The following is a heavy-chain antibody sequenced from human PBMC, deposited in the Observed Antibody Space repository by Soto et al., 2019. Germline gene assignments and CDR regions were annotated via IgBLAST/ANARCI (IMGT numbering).Heavy chain of an antibody. CDR2: ISSSSSYI. D-gene: IGHD3-22*01. V-gene: IGHV3-21*01. Sequence: PGWSLRLSCAASGFTFSSYSMNWVRQAPGKGLEWVSSISSSSSYIYYADSVKGRFTISRDNAKNSLYLQMNSLRAEDTAVYYCARDRTYYDSSGYYPFDAFDIWGQGTMVTVSS. J-gene: IGHJ3*02. CDR3: ARDRTYYDSSGYYPFDAFDI. CDR1: GFTFSSYS.